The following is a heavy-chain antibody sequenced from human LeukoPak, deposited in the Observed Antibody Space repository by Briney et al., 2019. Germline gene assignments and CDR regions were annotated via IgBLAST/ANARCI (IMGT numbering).Heavy chain of an antibody. CDR2: IYSGGSP. D-gene: IGHD3-10*01. CDR1: GFTVSSNY. V-gene: IGHV3-53*01. J-gene: IGHJ4*02. CDR3: ARILHFYGSGSYPFDY. Sequence: GGSLRLSCAASGFTVSSNYMSCVPQAPGKGLEWVSVIYSGGSPYYADSVKGRFPISRDNSKNTLYLQMNSLRAEDTAVYYCARILHFYGSGSYPFDYWGQGTLVTVSS.